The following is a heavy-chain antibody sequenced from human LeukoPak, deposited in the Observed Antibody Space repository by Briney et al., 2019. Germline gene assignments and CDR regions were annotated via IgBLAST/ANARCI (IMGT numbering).Heavy chain of an antibody. J-gene: IGHJ4*02. CDR2: IYPGDSDT. D-gene: IGHD6-6*01. Sequence: GESLKISCKGSGYRFSSNWIGWVRQMPGKGLEWMGIIYPGDSDTRYSPSFQGQVTISADKSISTAYLQWSSLKASDTAMYYCARQVAVRPYDYWGQGTLVTVSS. CDR3: ARQVAVRPYDY. V-gene: IGHV5-51*01. CDR1: GYRFSSNW.